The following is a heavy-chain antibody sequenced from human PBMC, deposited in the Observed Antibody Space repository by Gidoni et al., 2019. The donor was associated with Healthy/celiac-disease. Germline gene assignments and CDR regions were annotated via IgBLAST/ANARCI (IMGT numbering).Heavy chain of an antibody. J-gene: IGHJ6*02. CDR3: ARLKAAGTYYYYYGMDV. CDR1: GYSFTSYR. D-gene: IGHD6-13*01. V-gene: IGHV5-51*03. Sequence: VQLVQAGAEVKTPGESLKISCKGSGYSFTSYRIGWVRQLHGKGLEWMGIIYPCESDTRYSPSFKGQVTISADKSISTAYLKWSSLKASDTAMYYCARLKAAGTYYYYYGMDVWGQGTMVTVSS. CDR2: IYPCESDT.